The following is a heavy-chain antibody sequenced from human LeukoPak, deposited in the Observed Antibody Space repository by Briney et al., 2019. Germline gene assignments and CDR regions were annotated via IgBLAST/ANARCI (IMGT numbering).Heavy chain of an antibody. V-gene: IGHV3-23*01. CDR2: ISGSGGST. CDR1: GFTFSSYA. Sequence: GGSLRLSCAASGFTFSSYAMSWVRQAPGKGLEWVSAISGSGGSTYYADSVKGRFTISRDNAKNSLYLQMNSLRAEDTAVYYCARFLPYGSGPGDLNWYFDLWGRGTLVTVSS. D-gene: IGHD3-10*01. J-gene: IGHJ2*01. CDR3: ARFLPYGSGPGDLNWYFDL.